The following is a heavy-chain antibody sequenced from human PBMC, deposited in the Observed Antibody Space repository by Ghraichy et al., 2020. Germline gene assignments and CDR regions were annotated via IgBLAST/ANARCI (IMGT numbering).Heavy chain of an antibody. D-gene: IGHD3-22*01. CDR2: IKQDGSEK. J-gene: IGHJ4*02. Sequence: GGSLRLSCAASGFTFSSYWMSWVRQAPGKGLEWVANIKQDGSEKYYVDSVKGRFTISRDNAKNSLYLQMNSLRAEDTAVYYCARDRSLHDSSGYYGPPFDYWGQGTLVTVSS. V-gene: IGHV3-7*01. CDR1: GFTFSSYW. CDR3: ARDRSLHDSSGYYGPPFDY.